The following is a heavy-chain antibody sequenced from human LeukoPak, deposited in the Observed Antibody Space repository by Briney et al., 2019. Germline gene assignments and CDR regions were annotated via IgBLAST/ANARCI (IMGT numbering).Heavy chain of an antibody. CDR3: ARAPYSSSWSPYYYYMDV. V-gene: IGHV3-7*01. J-gene: IGHJ6*03. CDR1: GFTFSSYW. D-gene: IGHD6-13*01. CDR2: IKQDGSEK. Sequence: GGSLRLSCAASGFTFSSYWMTWVRQAPGKGLEWVANIKQDGSEKYYVDSVKGRFTISRDNAKNSLYLQMNSLRAEDTAVYYCARAPYSSSWSPYYYYMDVWGKGTTVTVSS.